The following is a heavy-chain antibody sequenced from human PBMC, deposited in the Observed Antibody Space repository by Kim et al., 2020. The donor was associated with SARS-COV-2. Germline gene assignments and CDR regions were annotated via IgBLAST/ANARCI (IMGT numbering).Heavy chain of an antibody. V-gene: IGHV1-24*01. D-gene: IGHD1-7*01. CDR3: AVVRKWNYDAAAV. CDR1: GYRLTELS. Sequence: ASVKVSCKISGYRLTELSTHWVRQAPGKGLEWMGGFDPDNDQVIFAQKFQGRVTMTEDTSTDTAFMEVRSLKSEDTAMYYCAVVRKWNYDAAAVWGQGTM. J-gene: IGHJ3*01. CDR2: FDPDNDQV.